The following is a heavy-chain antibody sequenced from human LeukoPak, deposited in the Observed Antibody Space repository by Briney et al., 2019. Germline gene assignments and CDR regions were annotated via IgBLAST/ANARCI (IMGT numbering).Heavy chain of an antibody. V-gene: IGHV3-48*03. CDR2: ISSSGSTI. CDR3: TTVRGWWLKYYFDY. Sequence: GGSLRLSCAASGFTFSSYEMNWVRQAPGKGLEWVSYISSSGSTIYYADSVKGRFTISRDNAKNSLYLQMNSLRAEDTAAYYCTTVRGWWLKYYFDYWGQGTLVTVSS. CDR1: GFTFSSYE. D-gene: IGHD2-15*01. J-gene: IGHJ4*02.